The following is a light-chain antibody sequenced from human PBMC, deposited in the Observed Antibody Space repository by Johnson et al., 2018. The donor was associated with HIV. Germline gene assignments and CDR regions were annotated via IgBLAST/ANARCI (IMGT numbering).Light chain of an antibody. CDR2: EKN. V-gene: IGLV1-51*02. Sequence: QSVLTQPPSVSAAPGQKVTISCSGSSSNIGRNYVSWYQQLPGTAPKLLIYEKNKRPSGIPDRFSASKSGTSATLVITGLQTGDEADYYFAAWDSGLVAHYFVGTGTKVTFL. CDR1: SSNIGRNY. J-gene: IGLJ1*01. CDR3: AAWDSGLVAHYF.